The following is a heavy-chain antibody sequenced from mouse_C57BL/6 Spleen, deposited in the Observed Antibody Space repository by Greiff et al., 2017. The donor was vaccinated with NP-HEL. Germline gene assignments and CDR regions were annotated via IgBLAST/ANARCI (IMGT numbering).Heavy chain of an antibody. CDR3: ARSGLITTDAMDY. CDR1: GYAFSSYW. D-gene: IGHD1-1*01. CDR2: IYPGDGDT. V-gene: IGHV1-80*01. J-gene: IGHJ4*01. Sequence: VQLQQSGAELVKPGASVKISCKASGYAFSSYWMNWVKQRPGKGLEWIGQIYPGDGDTNYNGKFKGKATLTADKSSSTAYMQLSSLTSEDSAVYFCARSGLITTDAMDYWGQGTSVTVSS.